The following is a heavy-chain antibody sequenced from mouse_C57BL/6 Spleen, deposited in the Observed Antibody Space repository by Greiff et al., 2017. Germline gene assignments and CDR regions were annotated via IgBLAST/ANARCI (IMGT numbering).Heavy chain of an antibody. CDR3: ARRSRGTTVVAPDY. J-gene: IGHJ2*01. Sequence: QVQLQQPGTELVKPGASVKLSCKASGYTFTSYWMHWVKQRPGQGLEWIGNINPSNGGTNYTEMFKSKATLTVDKSSSTAYMQLSSLTSEDAAVYDCARRSRGTTVVAPDYWGQGTTLTVSS. V-gene: IGHV1-53*01. D-gene: IGHD1-1*01. CDR1: GYTFTSYW. CDR2: INPSNGGT.